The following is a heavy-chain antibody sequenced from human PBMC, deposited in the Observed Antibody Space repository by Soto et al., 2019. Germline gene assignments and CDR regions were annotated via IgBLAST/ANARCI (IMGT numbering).Heavy chain of an antibody. CDR2: MNPNSGNT. CDR3: ALGGLGWLGDFDY. D-gene: IGHD3-16*01. V-gene: IGHV1-8*01. Sequence: ASEVSCKASGYTFTSYDINWVRQATGQGLEWMGWMNPNSGNTGYAQKFQGRVTMTRNTSISTAYMELSSLRSEDTAVYYCALGGLGWLGDFDYWGQGTLVTVSS. CDR1: GYTFTSYD. J-gene: IGHJ4*02.